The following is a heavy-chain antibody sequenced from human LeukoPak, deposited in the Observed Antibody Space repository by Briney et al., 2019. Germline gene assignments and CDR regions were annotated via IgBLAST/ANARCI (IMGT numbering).Heavy chain of an antibody. CDR1: GFTFSSYS. J-gene: IGHJ4*02. D-gene: IGHD6-13*01. V-gene: IGHV3-21*01. CDR3: ARDFSGYSSLDGY. Sequence: GGSLRLSCAASGFTFSSYSMNWARQAPGKGLEWVSSISSSSSYIYYADSVKGRFTISRDNAKNSLYLQMNSLRAEDTAVYYCARDFSGYSSLDGYWGQGTLVTVSS. CDR2: ISSSSSYI.